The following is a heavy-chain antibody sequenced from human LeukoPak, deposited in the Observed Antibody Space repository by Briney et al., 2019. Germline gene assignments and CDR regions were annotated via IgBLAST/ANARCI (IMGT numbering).Heavy chain of an antibody. CDR2: IFQSGHT. Sequence: SGTLSLTCAVSGGSISSTNWWSWVRQPPGKGLEWIGEIFQSGHTNYNPSLKSRVTISVDKSRNQFSLKLSSVTAADTAVYYCARRDSGGLDYWGQGTLVTVSS. CDR1: GGSISSTNW. J-gene: IGHJ4*02. V-gene: IGHV4-4*02. D-gene: IGHD3-10*01. CDR3: ARRDSGGLDY.